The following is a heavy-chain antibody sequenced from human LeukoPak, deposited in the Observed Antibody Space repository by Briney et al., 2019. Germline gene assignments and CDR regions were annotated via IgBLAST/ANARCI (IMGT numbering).Heavy chain of an antibody. CDR1: GGTFSRYA. CDR3: ARDIVLMVYAPIGAFDI. CDR2: IIPIFGTA. D-gene: IGHD2-8*01. Sequence: ASVNVSCKASGGTFSRYAISWVRQAPGQGLEWMGGIIPIFGTANYAQKFQGRVTITADESTSTAYMELSSLRSEDTAVYYCARDIVLMVYAPIGAFDIWGQGTMVTVSS. J-gene: IGHJ3*02. V-gene: IGHV1-69*13.